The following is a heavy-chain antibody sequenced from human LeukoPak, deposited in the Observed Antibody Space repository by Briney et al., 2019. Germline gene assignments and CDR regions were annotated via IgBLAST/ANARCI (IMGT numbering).Heavy chain of an antibody. V-gene: IGHV4-39*01. D-gene: IGHD3-22*01. CDR3: ARPPYYYDSGGYYYEDHYGMDV. CDR2: IHYSGST. J-gene: IGHJ6*02. Sequence: PSETLSLTCTVSGVSISSSSYYWGWIRQPPGKGLECIATIHYSGSTYYNPSLKSRVTISVDTSKNQFSLKLSSVTAADTAVYYCARPPYYYDSGGYYYEDHYGMDVWGQGTTVTASS. CDR1: GVSISSSSYY.